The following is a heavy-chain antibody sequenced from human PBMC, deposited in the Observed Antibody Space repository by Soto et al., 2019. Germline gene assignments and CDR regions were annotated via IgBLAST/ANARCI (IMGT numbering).Heavy chain of an antibody. Sequence: SETLSLTCTVSGGSISSGDYYWSWIRQPPGKGLEWIGYIYYSGSTYYNPSLKSRVTISVDTSKNQFSLKLSSVTAADTAVYYFGRDRGSLAGFDYWGQGTLVTVSS. CDR2: IYYSGST. CDR1: GGSISSGDYY. D-gene: IGHD3-16*01. CDR3: GRDRGSLAGFDY. J-gene: IGHJ4*02. V-gene: IGHV4-30-4*01.